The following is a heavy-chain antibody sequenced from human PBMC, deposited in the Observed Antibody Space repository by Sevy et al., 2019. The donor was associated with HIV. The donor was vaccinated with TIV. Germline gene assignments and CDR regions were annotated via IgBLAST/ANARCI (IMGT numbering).Heavy chain of an antibody. CDR2: ISNSGTSM. Sequence: GGSLRLSCVASGFTFSSYEMNWVRQAPGKGLEWVSYISNSGTSMYYSDSVKGRFTISRDNARNSLYLQMNSLRAEATAVYDCARDFPPSATTVAHFDCWGQGTLVTVSS. D-gene: IGHD4-17*01. CDR3: ARDFPPSATTVAHFDC. V-gene: IGHV3-48*03. J-gene: IGHJ4*02. CDR1: GFTFSSYE.